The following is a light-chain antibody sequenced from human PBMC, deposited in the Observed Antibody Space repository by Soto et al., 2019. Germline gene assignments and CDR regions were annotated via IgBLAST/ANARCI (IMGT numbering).Light chain of an antibody. V-gene: IGKV1-39*01. CDR1: QSVSRY. CDR3: QKSYSSSA. J-gene: IGKJ4*01. Sequence: DIQMTQSPSSLSASIGDRVTITCRASQSVSRYLNWYQQKPGKAPALLIYGASTLQSGVPSRFSGSGSGTDFTLTISSRQPEDYATYYCQKSYSSSALGGGTKVDIK. CDR2: GAS.